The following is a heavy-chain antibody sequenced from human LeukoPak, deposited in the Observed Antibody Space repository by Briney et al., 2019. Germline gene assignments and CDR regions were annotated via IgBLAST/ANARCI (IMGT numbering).Heavy chain of an antibody. D-gene: IGHD6-19*01. V-gene: IGHV3-53*01. J-gene: IGHJ4*02. CDR3: ARSGAGAYSSDY. Sequence: QAGGSLRLSCAASGVTVSSNDMSWVRQAPGKGLECIAVIYSGGSTDYADSVKGRFTISRDNAKNSLYLQMNSLRAEDTAVYYWARSGAGAYSSDYWGQGTLVTVSS. CDR2: IYSGGST. CDR1: GVTVSSND.